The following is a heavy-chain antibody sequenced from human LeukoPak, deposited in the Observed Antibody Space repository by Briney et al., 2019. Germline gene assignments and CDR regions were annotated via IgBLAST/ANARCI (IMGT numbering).Heavy chain of an antibody. CDR3: ARTAGHSSGWYGIYFDY. J-gene: IGHJ4*02. Sequence: GGSLRLSCAASGFTFSSYAMHWVRQAPGKGLEWVAVISYDGSNKYYADSVKGRFTISRDDSKNTLYLQMNSLRAEDTAVYYCARTAGHSSGWYGIYFDYWGQGTLVTVSS. CDR1: GFTFSSYA. V-gene: IGHV3-30*04. D-gene: IGHD6-19*01. CDR2: ISYDGSNK.